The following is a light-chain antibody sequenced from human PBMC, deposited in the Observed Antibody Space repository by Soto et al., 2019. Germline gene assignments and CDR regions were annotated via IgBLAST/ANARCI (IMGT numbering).Light chain of an antibody. CDR2: AAS. V-gene: IGKV1-12*01. CDR3: QQANSFPYT. Sequence: DIQMTQSPSSVSASVGDRVTITCRASQGISSWLAWYQQKPGKAPKLLIYAASSMQSGVPSRFNGSGSETDINPTISSLQHEAFATYHCQQANSFPYTFGQGTKLKIK. J-gene: IGKJ2*01. CDR1: QGISSW.